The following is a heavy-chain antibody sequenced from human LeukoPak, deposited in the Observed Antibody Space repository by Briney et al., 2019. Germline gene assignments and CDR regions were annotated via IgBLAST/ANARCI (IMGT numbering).Heavy chain of an antibody. CDR1: GYTFTSYY. Sequence: GASVKVSCKASGYTFTSYYIHWVRQAPGQGLEWMGIINPSGGSTSYAQKFQGRVTMTRDMSTSTVYMELSSLRSEDTAVYFCARGMGLLYAFDIWGQGTMVTVSS. V-gene: IGHV1-46*01. CDR2: INPSGGST. CDR3: ARGMGLLYAFDI. J-gene: IGHJ3*02. D-gene: IGHD2-15*01.